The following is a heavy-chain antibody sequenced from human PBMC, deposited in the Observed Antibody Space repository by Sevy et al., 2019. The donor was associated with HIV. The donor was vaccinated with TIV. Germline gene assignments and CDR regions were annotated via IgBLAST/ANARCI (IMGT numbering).Heavy chain of an antibody. CDR2: ISYDGSHK. CDR1: GFIFGSYA. V-gene: IGHV3-30-3*01. Sequence: GGSLRLSCAASGFIFGSYAMNWVRQAPGKGLEWVAVISYDGSHKYYADSVKGRFTISRDNAKNSLYLQMNSLRDEDTAVYYCARERGRRSGYYSESYYYGMDVWGQGTTVTVSS. J-gene: IGHJ6*02. D-gene: IGHD3-3*01. CDR3: ARERGRRSGYYSESYYYGMDV.